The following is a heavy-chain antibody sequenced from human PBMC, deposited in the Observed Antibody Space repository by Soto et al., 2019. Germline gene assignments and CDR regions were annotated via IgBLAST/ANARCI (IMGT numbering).Heavy chain of an antibody. V-gene: IGHV3-23*01. J-gene: IGHJ4*02. CDR1: GFTFSSYA. CDR3: AKHENIVLMVYATPYFDY. CDR2: ISGSGGST. Sequence: EVQLLESGGGLVQPGGSLRLSCAASGFTFSSYAMSWVRQAPGKGLEWVSAISGSGGSTYYADSVKSRFTISRDNSKNTLHLQMNSLRAEDTAVDYCAKHENIVLMVYATPYFDYWGQGTLVAVCS. D-gene: IGHD2-8*01.